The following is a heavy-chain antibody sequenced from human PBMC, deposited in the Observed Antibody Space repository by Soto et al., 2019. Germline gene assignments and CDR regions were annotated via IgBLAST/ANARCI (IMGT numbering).Heavy chain of an antibody. Sequence: QVQLVQSGAEVKKPGSSVKVSCTASGYTFTHYAIHWVRHAPGQRLEWMGFINAGSGNTKYSQSFQGRLTFTKDTSARTAYTDLSSLSSEDTSIYYCARGLAADGAWGPGTRVTVSS. CDR1: GYTFTHYA. J-gene: IGHJ5*02. V-gene: IGHV1-3*01. CDR2: INAGSGNT. CDR3: ARGLAADGA. D-gene: IGHD6-13*01.